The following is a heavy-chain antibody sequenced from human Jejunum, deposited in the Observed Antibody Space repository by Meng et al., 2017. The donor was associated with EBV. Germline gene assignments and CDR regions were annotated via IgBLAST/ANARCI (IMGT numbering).Heavy chain of an antibody. CDR3: VKGSDCGGHCNRDRIYYFDY. CDR1: GVSFRGFG. D-gene: IGHD2-21*02. V-gene: IGHV3-30*18. Sequence: QVQLVESGGGVVQPGTSLSLACSASGVSFRGFGMHWVRQAPGKGLEWVAAIALDGSLKHYTDSVKGRFTISRDNSKNTLYLQMNSLRAEDTAVYFCVKGSDCGGHCNRDRIYYFDYWGQGTLVTVSA. CDR2: IALDGSLK. J-gene: IGHJ4*02.